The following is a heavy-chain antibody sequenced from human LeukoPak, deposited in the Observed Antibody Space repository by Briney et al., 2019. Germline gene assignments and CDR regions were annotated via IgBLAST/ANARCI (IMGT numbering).Heavy chain of an antibody. D-gene: IGHD3-10*01. CDR1: GGSISSDYYC. CDR3: ARGTYYYGSGSYWLDY. V-gene: IGHV4-31*03. Sequence: NSSETLSLTCTVSGGSISSDYYCWTWLPQCPGKGLLGWIGYICYTGTTYYNPSLKSRVTISVDTSKNQFSLNLSSVTAADTAVYYCARGTYYYGSGSYWLDYWGQGTLVPVSS. CDR2: ICYTGTT. J-gene: IGHJ4*02.